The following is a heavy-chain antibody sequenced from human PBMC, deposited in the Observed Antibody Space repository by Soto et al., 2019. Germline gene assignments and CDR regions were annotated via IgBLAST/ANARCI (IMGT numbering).Heavy chain of an antibody. J-gene: IGHJ6*02. CDR1: GGSISSYY. V-gene: IGHV4-59*01. Sequence: SETLSLTCTVSGGSISSYYWSWIRQPPGKGLEWIGYIYYSGSTNYNPSLKSRVTISVDTSKNQFSLKLSSVTAADTAVYYCARVTSGFWSGPPPYYYYGMDVWGQGTTVTVSS. D-gene: IGHD3-3*01. CDR3: ARVTSGFWSGPPPYYYYGMDV. CDR2: IYYSGST.